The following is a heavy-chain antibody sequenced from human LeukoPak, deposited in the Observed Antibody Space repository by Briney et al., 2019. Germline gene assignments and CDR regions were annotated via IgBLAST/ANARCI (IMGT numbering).Heavy chain of an antibody. Sequence: ASVKVSCKASGYAFTGYYMHWVRQAPGQGLEWMGWINPNSGGTNYAQKFQGRVTMTRDTSISTAYMELSRLRSDDTAVYYCARIYCSSTSCYLLDYWGQGTLVTVSS. CDR2: INPNSGGT. V-gene: IGHV1-2*02. CDR3: ARIYCSSTSCYLLDY. CDR1: GYAFTGYY. J-gene: IGHJ4*02. D-gene: IGHD2-2*01.